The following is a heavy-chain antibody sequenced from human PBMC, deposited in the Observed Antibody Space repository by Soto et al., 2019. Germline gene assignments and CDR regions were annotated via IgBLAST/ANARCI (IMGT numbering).Heavy chain of an antibody. CDR3: AQAHTSGWSSYYYYGLDV. J-gene: IGHJ6*02. Sequence: GGSLRLSCAASGFTFKSYAMNWVRQAPGKGLEWVASTPGSGGSSYYADSVKGRFTISRDNSKNTLYLQINSLRAEETAVYYCAQAHTSGWSSYYYYGLDVWGQGTTVTVSS. V-gene: IGHV3-23*01. D-gene: IGHD6-19*01. CDR2: TPGSGGSS. CDR1: GFTFKSYA.